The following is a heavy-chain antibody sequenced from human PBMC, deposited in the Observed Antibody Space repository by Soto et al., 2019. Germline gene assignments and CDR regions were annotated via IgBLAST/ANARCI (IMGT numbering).Heavy chain of an antibody. J-gene: IGHJ5*02. CDR2: NSWNSGNI. Sequence: GGSLRLSFAASGFSFGDYDMHWVRQAPGKGLEWVSGNSWNSGNIGYADSVKGRFTIPIDNSKNTLYLQMNSLRAEDTAVYYCAKRKSIGPRSYFDRFDPWGQGTLVTVSS. D-gene: IGHD1-26*01. CDR3: AKRKSIGPRSYFDRFDP. CDR1: GFSFGDYD. V-gene: IGHV3-9*01.